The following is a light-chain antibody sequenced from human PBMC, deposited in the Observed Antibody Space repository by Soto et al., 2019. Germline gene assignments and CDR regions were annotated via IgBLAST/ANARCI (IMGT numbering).Light chain of an antibody. CDR1: YSDVGSYDL. Sequence: QSVLTQPASVSGSPGQSITISCTGTYSDVGSYDLVSWYQHYPGKAPKLMIYEVNKRPSGVSNRFSGSKSGNTASLTISGLQAEDEADYFCCSYARSSTPNWVFGGGTKLPVL. CDR3: CSYARSSTPNWV. V-gene: IGLV2-23*02. CDR2: EVN. J-gene: IGLJ3*02.